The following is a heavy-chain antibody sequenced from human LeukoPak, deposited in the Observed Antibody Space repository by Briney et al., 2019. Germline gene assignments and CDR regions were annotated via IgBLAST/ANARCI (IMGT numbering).Heavy chain of an antibody. J-gene: IGHJ4*02. CDR3: AKSERETYYYDSSEDFDY. CDR1: GFTFSSYA. CDR2: IGDST. D-gene: IGHD3-22*01. V-gene: IGHV3-23*01. Sequence: PGGSLRLSCAASGFTFSSYAMSWVRQAPGKGLEWVSVIGDSTFYADSVKGRFTISRDNSKNTLYLQMNSLRAEDTAVYYCAKSERETYYYDSSEDFDYWGQGTLVTVSS.